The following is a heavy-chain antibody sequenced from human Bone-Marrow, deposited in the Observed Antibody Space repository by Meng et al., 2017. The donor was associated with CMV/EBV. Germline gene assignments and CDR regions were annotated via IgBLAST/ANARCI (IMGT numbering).Heavy chain of an antibody. CDR3: ARGGYSSGWTSDY. J-gene: IGHJ4*02. V-gene: IGHV3-30*02. CDR1: GFTFSSYG. CDR2: IRYDGSNK. D-gene: IGHD6-19*01. Sequence: GESLKISCAASGFTFSSYGMHWVRQAPGKGLEWVAFIRYDGSNKYYADSVKGRFTISRDNSKNTLYLQMNSLRAEDTAVYYCARGGYSSGWTSDYWGQGTLVTVSS.